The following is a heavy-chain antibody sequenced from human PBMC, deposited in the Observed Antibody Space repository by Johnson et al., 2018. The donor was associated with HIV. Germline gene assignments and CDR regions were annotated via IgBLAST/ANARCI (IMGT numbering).Heavy chain of an antibody. CDR3: ASSRYSTPRCAFDI. CDR1: GFTFSNYG. Sequence: QVQLVESGGGVVQPGGSLRLSCAASGFTFSNYGMHWVRQAPGKGLEWVAFIRYDGSDKYYGDSVKGRFTISRDNSKNTMFLQMNSLRPEDTAMYYCASSRYSTPRCAFDIWGQGTMVTVSS. D-gene: IGHD6-13*01. CDR2: IRYDGSDK. V-gene: IGHV3-30*02. J-gene: IGHJ3*02.